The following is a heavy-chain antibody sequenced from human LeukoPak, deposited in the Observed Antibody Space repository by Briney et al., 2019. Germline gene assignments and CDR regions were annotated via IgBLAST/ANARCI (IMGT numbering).Heavy chain of an antibody. Sequence: ASVKVCCKASGYTFTSYGISWVRQAPGQGLEWMGWISAYNGNTNYAQKLQGRVTMTTDTSTSTAYMELRSLRSDDTAVYYCARESLCSSTSCLVSDYWGQGTLVTVSS. CDR3: ARESLCSSTSCLVSDY. D-gene: IGHD2-2*01. CDR2: ISAYNGNT. J-gene: IGHJ4*02. V-gene: IGHV1-18*01. CDR1: GYTFTSYG.